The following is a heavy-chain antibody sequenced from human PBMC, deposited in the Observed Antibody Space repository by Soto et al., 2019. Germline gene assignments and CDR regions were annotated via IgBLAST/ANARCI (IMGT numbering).Heavy chain of an antibody. V-gene: IGHV4-31*03. J-gene: IGHJ5*02. CDR1: GGSISSGGYY. Sequence: NPSETLSLTCTVSGGSISSGGYYWSWIRQHPGKGLEWIGYIYYSGSTYYNPSLKSRVTISVDTSKNQFSLKLSSVTAADTAVYYCARGGTMVRGVTHYNWFDPWGQGTLVTVSS. CDR2: IYYSGST. D-gene: IGHD3-10*01. CDR3: ARGGTMVRGVTHYNWFDP.